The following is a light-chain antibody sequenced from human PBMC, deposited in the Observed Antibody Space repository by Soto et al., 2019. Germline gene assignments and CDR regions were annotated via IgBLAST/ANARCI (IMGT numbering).Light chain of an antibody. CDR1: QTVRHSY. Sequence: EIVLTQSPGTLSLSPGERATLSCRASQTVRHSYLAWYQQRPGQAPRLLLYGTSSRATGIPDRFSDSGSGTDFTLTISGREPEDFAVYYCQQYFTSPPYTFGQGTKLEIK. CDR2: GTS. CDR3: QQYFTSPPYT. V-gene: IGKV3-20*01. J-gene: IGKJ2*01.